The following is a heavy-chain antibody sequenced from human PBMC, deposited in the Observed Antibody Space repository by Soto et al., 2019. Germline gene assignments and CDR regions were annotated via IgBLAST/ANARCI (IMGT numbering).Heavy chain of an antibody. V-gene: IGHV1-69*13. CDR1: GGTFSSYA. CDR3: ARDRTGTTYFDY. J-gene: IGHJ4*02. D-gene: IGHD1-7*01. Sequence: SVKVSCKASGGTFSSYAISWVRQAPGQGLEWMGGIIPIFGTANYAQKFQGRVMITADESTSTAYMELSSLRSEDTAVYYCARDRTGTTYFDYWGQGTLVTVSS. CDR2: IIPIFGTA.